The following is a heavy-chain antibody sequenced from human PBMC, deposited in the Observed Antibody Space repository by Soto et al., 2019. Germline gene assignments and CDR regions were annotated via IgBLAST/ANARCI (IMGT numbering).Heavy chain of an antibody. CDR2: IIPIFGTA. Sequence: GASVKVSCKASGGTFSSYAISWVRQAPGQGLEWMGGIIPIFGTANYAQKFQGRVTITADKSTSTAYMELSSLRSEDTAVYYCASSGSGSYYYFDYWGQGTLVTVSS. D-gene: IGHD3-10*01. J-gene: IGHJ4*02. CDR3: ASSGSGSYYYFDY. V-gene: IGHV1-69*06. CDR1: GGTFSSYA.